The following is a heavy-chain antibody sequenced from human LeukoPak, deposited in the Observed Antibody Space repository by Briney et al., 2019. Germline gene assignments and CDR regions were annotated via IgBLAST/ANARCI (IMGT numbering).Heavy chain of an antibody. D-gene: IGHD3-3*01. J-gene: IGHJ4*02. Sequence: GGSLRLSCAASGFTFSSYGMHWVRQAPGKGLEWVSYISSSGTNIKYADSVKGRFTISRDNAKNSLYLQMNSLRAEDTAVYYCARDQSYYGVWGQGTLVTVSS. CDR1: GFTFSSYG. CDR3: ARDQSYYGV. V-gene: IGHV3-48*04. CDR2: ISSSGTNI.